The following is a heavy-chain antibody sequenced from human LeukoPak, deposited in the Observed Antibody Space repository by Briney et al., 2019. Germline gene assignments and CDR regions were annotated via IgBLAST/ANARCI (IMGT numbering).Heavy chain of an antibody. J-gene: IGHJ3*02. CDR1: GYSLTSYW. CDR2: IYPGDSDT. D-gene: IGHD3-22*01. V-gene: IGHV5-51*01. CDR3: ACSYYYDSSGYFRHPNDAFDI. Sequence: GESLKISCKGSGYSLTSYWIGWVRQMPGKGLEWMGIIYPGDSDTRYSPSFQGQVTISADKSISTAYLQWSSLKASDTAMYYCACSYYYDSSGYFRHPNDAFDIWGQGTMVTVSS.